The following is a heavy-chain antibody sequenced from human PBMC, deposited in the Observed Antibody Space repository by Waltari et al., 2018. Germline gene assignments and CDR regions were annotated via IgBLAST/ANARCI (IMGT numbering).Heavy chain of an antibody. Sequence: QVQLVQSGAEVQKPGASVEVTCTASGSTFPCYYMHWVRQAPGQGLEWMGRINPNSGGTNYAQKFQGRVTMTRDTSISTAYMELSRLRSDDTAVYYCARMAAAYWGQGTLVTVSS. CDR1: GSTFPCYY. J-gene: IGHJ4*02. CDR2: INPNSGGT. CDR3: ARMAAAY. V-gene: IGHV1-2*06. D-gene: IGHD6-13*01.